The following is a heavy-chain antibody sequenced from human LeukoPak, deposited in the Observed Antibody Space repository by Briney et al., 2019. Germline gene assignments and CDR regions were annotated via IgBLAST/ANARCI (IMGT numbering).Heavy chain of an antibody. CDR3: ARELFDFDY. J-gene: IGHJ4*02. D-gene: IGHD3-10*01. CDR2: ITGSGGST. Sequence: HPGGSLRLSCAPSGFTFDNFAMTWVRQAPGKGLGWVSEITGSGGSTYYADSVKGRFTISRDNSKNTLYLQMNSLRAEDTAIYYCARELFDFDYWGQGTLVTVSS. V-gene: IGHV3-23*01. CDR1: GFTFDNFA.